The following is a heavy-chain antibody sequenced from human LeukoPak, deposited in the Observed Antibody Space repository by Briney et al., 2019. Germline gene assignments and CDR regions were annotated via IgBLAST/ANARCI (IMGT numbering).Heavy chain of an antibody. CDR2: INACNGNT. D-gene: IGHD1-26*01. J-gene: IGHJ4*02. V-gene: IGHV1-3*01. CDR1: GYTFTSYA. Sequence: GASVKVSCKASGYTFTSYAIHWVRQAPGQRLEWMGWINACNGNTKYSQKFQGRGTITRDTSASTAYMELSSLRSEDTAVYDCARDLIVGGRCIGYWRQGTLATVPS. CDR3: ARDLIVGGRCIGY.